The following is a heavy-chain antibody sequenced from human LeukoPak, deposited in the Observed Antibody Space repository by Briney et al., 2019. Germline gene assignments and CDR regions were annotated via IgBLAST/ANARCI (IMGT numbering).Heavy chain of an antibody. V-gene: IGHV3-21*01. CDR2: ISSSSNYI. D-gene: IGHD3-3*01. J-gene: IGHJ4*02. CDR1: GFTFNNYC. CDR3: ARDLTDDFWSGYHFDY. Sequence: PGESLRLSCAASGFTFNNYCMNWVRQAPGKGLEWVSSISSSSNYIYYADSVKGRFTISRDNAENSLYLQMNSLRAEDTAVYYYARDLTDDFWSGYHFDYWGQGTLVTVSS.